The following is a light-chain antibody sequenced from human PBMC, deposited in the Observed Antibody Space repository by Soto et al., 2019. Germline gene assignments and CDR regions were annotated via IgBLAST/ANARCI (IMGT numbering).Light chain of an antibody. CDR1: SSDVGGYND. J-gene: IGLJ2*01. V-gene: IGLV2-8*01. CDR3: SSTAGGSHLGVL. Sequence: QSALTQPPSASGSPGQSVAISCTGSSSDVGGYNDVSWYQHHPGKAPKLMIYEVTKRPSGVPDRFSGSKSGNTASLTVSGRQADDEDDYYCSSTAGGSHLGVLFGGGTKLTVL. CDR2: EVT.